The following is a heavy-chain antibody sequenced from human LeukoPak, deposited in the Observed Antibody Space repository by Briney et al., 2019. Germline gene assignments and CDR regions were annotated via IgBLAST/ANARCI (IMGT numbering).Heavy chain of an antibody. J-gene: IGHJ5*01. CDR3: ARGQGSSSWFDY. CDR1: GASIRSGDYY. V-gene: IGHV4-30-2*06. CDR2: IYHSGST. Sequence: SETLSLTCTVSGASIRSGDYYWSWIRQSPGKGLEWIGYIYHSGSTYYNPSLKSRVTISVDRSKNQFSLKLSSVTAADTAVYYCARGQGSSSWFDYWGQGTLVTVSS. D-gene: IGHD6-13*01.